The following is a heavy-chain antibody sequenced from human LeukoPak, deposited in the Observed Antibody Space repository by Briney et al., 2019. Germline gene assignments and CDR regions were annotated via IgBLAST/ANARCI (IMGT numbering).Heavy chain of an antibody. CDR3: AKDMGWEQTMWVVDY. V-gene: IGHV3-43*02. Sequence: PGGSLRLSCTASGFTFRHYGMYWVRQAPGKGLEWVSLISGDGGSTNYADSVKGRFTISRDNAKNSLYLQMNSLRAEDTALYYCAKDMGWEQTMWVVDYWGQGTLVTVSS. CDR1: GFTFRHYG. J-gene: IGHJ4*02. CDR2: ISGDGGST. D-gene: IGHD1-26*01.